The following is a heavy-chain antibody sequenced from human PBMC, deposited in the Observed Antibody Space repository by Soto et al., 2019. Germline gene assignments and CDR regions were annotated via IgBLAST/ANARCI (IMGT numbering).Heavy chain of an antibody. D-gene: IGHD3-3*01. CDR3: ARFPGGFWSGSRMLGHI. CDR2: IHGDGSST. Sequence: EVQLVESGGGLVQPGGSLRLSCAASGFTFSNYWMYWVRQAPGKGLGWVSHIHGDGSSTTYADSVKGRFTISRDNAKTTLYLQRNSLRAEDTAVYYCARFPGGFWSGSRMLGHIWGQGTMVTVSS. CDR1: GFTFSNYW. J-gene: IGHJ3*02. V-gene: IGHV3-74*01.